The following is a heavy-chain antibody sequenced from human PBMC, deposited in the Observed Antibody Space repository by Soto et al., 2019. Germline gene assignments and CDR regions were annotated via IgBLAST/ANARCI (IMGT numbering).Heavy chain of an antibody. CDR2: IYYSGST. CDR3: ARLAGYCSGGSCRPFDY. D-gene: IGHD2-15*01. J-gene: IGHJ4*02. V-gene: IGHV4-31*03. Sequence: QVQLQESGPGLVKPSQTLSLTCTVSGGSISSGGYYWSWIRQHPGKGLEWIGYIYYSGSTYYNPSPKSRVTISVDPSKNQFSLKLSSVTAAATAVYYCARLAGYCSGGSCRPFDYWGQGTLVTVSS. CDR1: GGSISSGGYY.